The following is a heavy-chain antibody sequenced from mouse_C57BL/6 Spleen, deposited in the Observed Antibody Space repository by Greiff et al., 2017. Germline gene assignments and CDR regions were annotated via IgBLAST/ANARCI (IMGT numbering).Heavy chain of an antibody. V-gene: IGHV1-72*01. Sequence: QVQLQQSGAELVKPGASVKLSCKASGYTFTSYWMHWVKQRPGRGLEWIGMLDPNSGGTKYNEKFKSKATLTVDKSSSTAYMQLSSLTSEDSAVYYCARDWLLQEGYYFDYWGQGTTLTVSS. CDR2: LDPNSGGT. J-gene: IGHJ2*01. CDR3: ARDWLLQEGYYFDY. D-gene: IGHD2-3*01. CDR1: GYTFTSYW.